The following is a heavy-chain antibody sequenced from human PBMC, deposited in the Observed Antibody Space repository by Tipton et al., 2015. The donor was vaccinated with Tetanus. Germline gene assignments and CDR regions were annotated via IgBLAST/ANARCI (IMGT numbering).Heavy chain of an antibody. Sequence: SLRLSCAVSGFTFSNYWMTWVRQAPGKGLEWVANIKQDGNEKYHVDSVKGRFTISRDNAKNTVYLEMNSLRAEDTAVYYCARVGISQNAYSYVYHGLDVWGQGTTVTVSS. CDR2: IKQDGNEK. CDR1: GFTFSNYW. D-gene: IGHD5-18*01. J-gene: IGHJ6*02. V-gene: IGHV3-7*01. CDR3: ARVGISQNAYSYVYHGLDV.